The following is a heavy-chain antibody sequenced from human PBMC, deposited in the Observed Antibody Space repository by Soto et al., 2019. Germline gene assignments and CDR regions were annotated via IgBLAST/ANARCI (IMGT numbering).Heavy chain of an antibody. CDR1: GFTFSDYS. D-gene: IGHD3-10*01. CDR2: ISSSSINI. J-gene: IGHJ6*02. V-gene: IGHV3-48*02. CDR3: ARGSPGGYGMDV. Sequence: HPGGSLRLSCAASGFTFSDYSINWVRQAPGKGLEWVSYISSSSINIYYADSVKGRFTISRDNAKNSLYLQVNSLRDEDTAVYYCARGSPGGYGMDVWGQGTTVTVSS.